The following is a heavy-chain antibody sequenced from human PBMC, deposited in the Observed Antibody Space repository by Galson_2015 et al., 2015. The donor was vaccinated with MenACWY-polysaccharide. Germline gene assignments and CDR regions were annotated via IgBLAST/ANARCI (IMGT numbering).Heavy chain of an antibody. V-gene: IGHV3-7*04. CDR1: GFTFSGYW. Sequence: SLRLSCAASGFTFSGYWMSWVRQAPGQGLEWGANIKQDGSENYYVDSVKGRITISRDNAKNSLYLQMNSLRAEDTAVYYCARGQKTLGPWGQGTLVTVSS. CDR2: IKQDGSEN. CDR3: ARGQKTLGP. J-gene: IGHJ5*02.